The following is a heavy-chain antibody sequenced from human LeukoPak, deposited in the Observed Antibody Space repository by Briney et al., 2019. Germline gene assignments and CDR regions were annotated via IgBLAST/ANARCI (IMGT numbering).Heavy chain of an antibody. CDR3: AREGTVYSSSSWFDP. Sequence: ASVKVSCKASGYTFTSYDINWVRQATGQGLEWIGWMNPNSGNTGYAQKFQGRVTMTRNTSISTAYMELSSLRSEDTAVYYCAREGTVYSSSSWFDPWGQGTLVTVSS. CDR1: GYTFTSYD. D-gene: IGHD6-6*01. CDR2: MNPNSGNT. V-gene: IGHV1-8*01. J-gene: IGHJ5*02.